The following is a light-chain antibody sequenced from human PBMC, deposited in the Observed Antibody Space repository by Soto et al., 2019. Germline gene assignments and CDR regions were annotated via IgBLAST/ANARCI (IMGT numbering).Light chain of an antibody. J-gene: IGKJ1*01. CDR2: GAS. CDR1: QSVSSSY. CDR3: QQYGSSPWT. V-gene: IGKV3-20*01. Sequence: EIVLTQSPGTLSLSPGERATLSCRASQSVSSSYLAWYQQKPGQAPSPLIYGASSRAIGIPDRFSGSGSGTDFTLTISRLEPEDCAVYYGQQYGSSPWTFGQGTKVEIK.